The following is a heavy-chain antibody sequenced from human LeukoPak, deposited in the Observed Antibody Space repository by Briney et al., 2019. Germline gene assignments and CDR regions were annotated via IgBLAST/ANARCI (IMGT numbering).Heavy chain of an antibody. D-gene: IGHD5-18*01. CDR1: GFTFGSYT. CDR3: ARDLYSCGPFDY. V-gene: IGHV3-30*04. CDR2: ISYDGSEK. J-gene: IGHJ4*02. Sequence: GGSLRLSCAASGFTFGSYTMHWVRQAPGKGLDWVALISYDGSEKSYADSVKGRFTISRHNTKNTLYLQINILRAEYTAVYYCARDLYSCGPFDYWGQGTLVTVSS.